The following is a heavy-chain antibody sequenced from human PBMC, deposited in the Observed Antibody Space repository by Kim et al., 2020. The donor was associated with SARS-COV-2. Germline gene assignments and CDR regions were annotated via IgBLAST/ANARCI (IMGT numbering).Heavy chain of an antibody. J-gene: IGHJ6*02. CDR3: ARDPLVLLWFGELFSSGVDV. Sequence: SETLSLTCTVSGDSIGNDPYYWGWIRQPPGKGLEWIGYISYSGSTYYNPSLKSRLSMSVDTPKNQFSLTLSSVTDADTAVYYCARDPLVLLWFGELFSSGVDVWGQGTTVTVSS. V-gene: IGHV4-30-4*01. CDR2: ISYSGST. D-gene: IGHD3-10*01. CDR1: GDSIGNDPYY.